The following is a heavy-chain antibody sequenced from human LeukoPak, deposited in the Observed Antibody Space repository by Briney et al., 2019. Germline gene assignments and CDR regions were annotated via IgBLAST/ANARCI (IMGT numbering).Heavy chain of an antibody. Sequence: GGSLRLSCAASGFTFSIYEVNWVRQAPGKGLEWLSYISSRVISIYYADSVKGRFTVSRDNSKNTLYLQMNSLRAEDTAVYYCAREYDFWGGYYTYYYYYMDVWGKGTTVTVSS. J-gene: IGHJ6*03. CDR1: GFTFSIYE. CDR2: ISSRVISI. V-gene: IGHV3-48*03. D-gene: IGHD3-3*01. CDR3: AREYDFWGGYYTYYYYYMDV.